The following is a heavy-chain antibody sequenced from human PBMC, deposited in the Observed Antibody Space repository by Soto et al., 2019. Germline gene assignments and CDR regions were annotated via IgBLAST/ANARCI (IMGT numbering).Heavy chain of an antibody. V-gene: IGHV5-10-1*01. D-gene: IGHD1-26*01. CDR2: IDPSDSYT. J-gene: IGHJ6*02. CDR1: GYSFTSYW. Sequence: GESLKISCKGSGYSFTSYWISWVRQMPGKGLEWMGRIDPSDSYTDYSPSFQGHVTISADKSISTAYLQWSSLKAPDTAMYYCASTIVDDHGMDVWGQGTTVTVSS. CDR3: ASTIVDDHGMDV.